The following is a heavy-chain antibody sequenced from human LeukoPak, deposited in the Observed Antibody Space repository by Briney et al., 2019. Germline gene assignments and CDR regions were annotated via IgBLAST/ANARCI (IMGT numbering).Heavy chain of an antibody. V-gene: IGHV3-30*18. CDR1: GFTFSNYG. Sequence: PGGSLRLSCATSGFTFSNYGMHWVRQAPDKGLEWVAVVSYEGKSRYYADSVRGRFTISRDNSKNTLYLQMNSLRGEDAAVYYCAKEGTAQISTWYDYWGQGTLVTVSS. D-gene: IGHD6-13*01. CDR2: VSYEGKSR. J-gene: IGHJ4*02. CDR3: AKEGTAQISTWYDY.